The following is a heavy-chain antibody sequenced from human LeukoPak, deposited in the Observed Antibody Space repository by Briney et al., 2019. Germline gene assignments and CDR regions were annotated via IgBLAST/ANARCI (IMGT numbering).Heavy chain of an antibody. D-gene: IGHD5-12*01. J-gene: IGHJ5*02. Sequence: SETLSLTCTVSGGSISSYYWSWIRQPPGKGLEWIGYIYYSGSTNYNPSLKSRVTMSLDTSKNQFSLKLTSVTAADTAVYYCARDSGYEWDNWFDPWGQGTLVTVSS. CDR3: ARDSGYEWDNWFDP. V-gene: IGHV4-59*12. CDR2: IYYSGST. CDR1: GGSISSYY.